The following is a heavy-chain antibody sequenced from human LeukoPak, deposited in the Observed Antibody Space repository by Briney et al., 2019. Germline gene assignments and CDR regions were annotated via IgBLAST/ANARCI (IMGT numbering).Heavy chain of an antibody. Sequence: GGSLRLSCAASGFTFSSYNLNWVRQAPGKGLEWVSSISSSSIFIYYADSVKGRFTISRDNAENSLYLQMNSLRAEDTAVYYCARDPARSDVDYWGQGTRVTVSS. J-gene: IGHJ4*02. V-gene: IGHV3-21*01. CDR1: GFTFSSYN. CDR3: ARDPARSDVDY. CDR2: ISSSSIFI.